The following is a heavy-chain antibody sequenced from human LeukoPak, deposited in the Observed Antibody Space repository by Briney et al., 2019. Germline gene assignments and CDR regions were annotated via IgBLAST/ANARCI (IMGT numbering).Heavy chain of an antibody. J-gene: IGHJ5*02. V-gene: IGHV4-39*01. CDR1: GGSISGSSYY. CDR2: IYYRGST. CDR3: ALIRGYCRT. Sequence: PSETLSLTCTVSGGSISGSSYYWGWIRQPPGKGLEWIGSIYYRGSTYYNPTLKSRVTVSVDTSKNQFSLKLSPVTAADTAVYYCALIRGYCRTWGQGTLVTVFS. D-gene: IGHD2-15*01.